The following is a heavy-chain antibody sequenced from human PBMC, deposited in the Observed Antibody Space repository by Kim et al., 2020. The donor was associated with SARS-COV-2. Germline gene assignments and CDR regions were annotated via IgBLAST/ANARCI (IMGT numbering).Heavy chain of an antibody. CDR3: ARVNTGVVCDY. J-gene: IGHJ4*02. V-gene: IGHV4-30-2*01. Sequence: YYNPSLKSRVTRSVDRSKNQFSLKLSSVTAADTAVYYCARVNTGVVCDYWGQGTLVTVSS. D-gene: IGHD5-18*01.